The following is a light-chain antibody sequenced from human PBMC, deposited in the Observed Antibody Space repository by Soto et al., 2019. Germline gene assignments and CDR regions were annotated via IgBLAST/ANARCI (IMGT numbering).Light chain of an antibody. CDR1: QGLGTN. CDR3: QQYNHWPLS. V-gene: IGKV3-15*01. J-gene: IGKJ4*01. CDR2: AES. Sequence: TVMTQSPATLSVSPGERATLSCRASQGLGTNLAWYQQRPGQPPRLLIYAESTRATGVPARFSGSGSETEFTLTITTLQSEDFAVYYCQQYNHWPLSFGVGTKVEIK.